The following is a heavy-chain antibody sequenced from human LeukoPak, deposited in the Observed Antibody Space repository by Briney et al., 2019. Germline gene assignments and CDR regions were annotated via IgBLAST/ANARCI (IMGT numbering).Heavy chain of an antibody. CDR3: ARTPYYDFWTVDP. CDR2: IYTSGST. Sequence: SETLSLTCTVSGGSISSGSNSWSWIRQPAGKGLEWIGRIYTSGSTNYNPSLKSRVTISVDTSKNQFSLKLSSMTAADTAVYYCARTPYYDFWTVDPWGQGTLVTVSS. D-gene: IGHD3-3*01. CDR1: GGSISSGSNS. J-gene: IGHJ5*02. V-gene: IGHV4-61*02.